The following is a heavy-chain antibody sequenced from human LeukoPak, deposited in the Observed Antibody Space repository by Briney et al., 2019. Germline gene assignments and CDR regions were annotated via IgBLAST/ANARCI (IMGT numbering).Heavy chain of an antibody. Sequence: PGGSLRLSCAASGFTVSSNYMSWVRQAPGHGLELGSVIYSGGSPYYADSVKGRFTISRDNSKNTLYLQMNSLRAEDTAVYYCASDNPPIFGVDTDAFDIWGQGTMVTVSS. CDR1: GFTVSSNY. CDR3: ASDNPPIFGVDTDAFDI. CDR2: IYSGGSP. D-gene: IGHD3-3*01. V-gene: IGHV3-53*01. J-gene: IGHJ3*02.